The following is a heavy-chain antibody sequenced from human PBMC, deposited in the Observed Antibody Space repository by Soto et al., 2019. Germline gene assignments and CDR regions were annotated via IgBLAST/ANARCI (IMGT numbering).Heavy chain of an antibody. CDR2: ITGSGRS. Sequence: GGSLRLSCAASGFTFGSYAMSWVRQAPGGELEWVSAITGSGRSVGGRFAISRDNSKSTLYLQMNGLRAEDTAVYYCAKTIGPEHLTGTTRVNRFDPWGQGTLVTVSS. J-gene: IGHJ5*02. V-gene: IGHV3-23*01. CDR1: GFTFGSYA. D-gene: IGHD1-7*01. CDR3: AKTIGPEHLTGTTRVNRFDP.